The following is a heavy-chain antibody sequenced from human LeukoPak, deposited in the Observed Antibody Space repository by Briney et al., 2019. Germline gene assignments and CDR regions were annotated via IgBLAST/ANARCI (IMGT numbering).Heavy chain of an antibody. CDR1: GLTFSSYA. CDR3: AKSSLRFLEWLFDY. D-gene: IGHD3-3*01. J-gene: IGHJ4*02. CDR2: ISGSGGST. Sequence: GGSLRLFCAASGLTFSSYAMSGVRQAPGKGLEWVTAISGSGGSTYYADSVKGRFTISRDNSKNTLYLQMNSLRAEDTAVYYCAKSSLRFLEWLFDYWGQGTLVTVSS. V-gene: IGHV3-23*01.